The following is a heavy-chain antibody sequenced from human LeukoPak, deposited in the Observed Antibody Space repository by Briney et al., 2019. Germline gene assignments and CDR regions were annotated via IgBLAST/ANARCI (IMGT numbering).Heavy chain of an antibody. D-gene: IGHD5-18*01. Sequence: GGSLRLSCIASGYTFDDYGMHWVRQAPGKGLEWVSGISWNSDNIGFADSVKGRFTISRDNAKDTLHLLVNSLRAEDTAVYYCARRYIYGFSFDYWGQGALVTVSS. CDR2: ISWNSDNI. V-gene: IGHV3-9*01. J-gene: IGHJ4*02. CDR1: GYTFDDYG. CDR3: ARRYIYGFSFDY.